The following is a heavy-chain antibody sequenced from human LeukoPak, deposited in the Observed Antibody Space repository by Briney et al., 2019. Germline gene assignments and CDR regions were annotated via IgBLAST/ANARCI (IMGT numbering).Heavy chain of an antibody. J-gene: IGHJ5*02. CDR3: ARTHSSSLIWFDP. V-gene: IGHV4-59*01. CDR1: DDSISDYY. Sequence: PSETLSLTCTVSDDSISDYYWSWIRQPPGKGLEWIGYISYSGSANYNPSLKSRVTISLDTSKNQFSLKLTSVTTADTAAFYCARTHSSSLIWFDPWGQGTLVIVSS. D-gene: IGHD6-13*01. CDR2: ISYSGSA.